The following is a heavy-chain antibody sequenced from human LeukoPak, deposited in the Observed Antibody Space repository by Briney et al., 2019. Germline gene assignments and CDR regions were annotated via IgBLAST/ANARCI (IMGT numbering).Heavy chain of an antibody. D-gene: IGHD3-3*01. CDR3: SRSSSRNFGVVIKSYYYYMDV. CDR2: IRSKAN. Sequence: PGGSLRLSCAASGFTFSGSAIHWVRQASGKGREWVGRIRSKANYVESVKGRFTISRDDSKNTAYLQMNSLKTEDTAVYYCSRSSSRNFGVVIKSYYYYMDVWGKGTTVTVSS. V-gene: IGHV3-73*01. J-gene: IGHJ6*03. CDR1: GFTFSGSA.